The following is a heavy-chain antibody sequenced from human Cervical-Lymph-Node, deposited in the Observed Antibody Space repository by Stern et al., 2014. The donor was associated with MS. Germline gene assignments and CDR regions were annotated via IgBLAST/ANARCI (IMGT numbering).Heavy chain of an antibody. CDR3: ARGGSNYRYGVDV. J-gene: IGHJ6*02. Sequence: VQLVESGAEVKKPGASVKVSFKASGYTFTGYYMHWVRQAPGQGLEWMGWVTPNSGGTNYVQRFQGRVTLTRDTSIGTAYMELNTLTSDDTAMYYCARGGSNYRYGVDVWGQGTTVTVSS. CDR2: VTPNSGGT. V-gene: IGHV1-2*02. CDR1: GYTFTGYY. D-gene: IGHD5-18*01.